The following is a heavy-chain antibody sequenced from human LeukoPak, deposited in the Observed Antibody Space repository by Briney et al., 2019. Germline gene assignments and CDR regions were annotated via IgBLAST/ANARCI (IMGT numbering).Heavy chain of an antibody. J-gene: IGHJ3*02. CDR3: ASSHLVYDYGDPHAFDI. Sequence: SMKVSSKASRGTFSSYAISWVRQAPGQGLEWMGGIIPIFGTANYAQKLQGRVTITAEESTSTAYMELSSLRSEDTAVYYCASSHLVYDYGDPHAFDIWGQGTMVTVSS. D-gene: IGHD4-17*01. CDR1: RGTFSSYA. V-gene: IGHV1-69*13. CDR2: IIPIFGTA.